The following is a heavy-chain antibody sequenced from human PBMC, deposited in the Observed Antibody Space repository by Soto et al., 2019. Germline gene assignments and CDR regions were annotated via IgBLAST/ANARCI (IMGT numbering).Heavy chain of an antibody. V-gene: IGHV4-30-4*01. Sequence: PSETLSLTCTVSRGSISSGDHCWTWLRQPPGKGLEWIGYIYYSGSTYYNPSLKSRVAISVDTSKNQFSLTLTSVTAADTAVYYCAREEALIVVPTGGIDYSFDYWGQGTLVTVSS. CDR1: RGSISSGDHC. CDR2: IYYSGST. CDR3: AREEALIVVPTGGIDYSFDY. J-gene: IGHJ4*02. D-gene: IGHD3-22*01.